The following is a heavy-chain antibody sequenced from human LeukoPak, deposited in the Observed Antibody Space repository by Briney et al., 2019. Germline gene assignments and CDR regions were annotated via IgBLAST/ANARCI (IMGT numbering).Heavy chain of an antibody. CDR2: IYTSGST. Sequence: SETLSLTCTVSGGSFSNYYWSWIRQPAGKGLEWIGRIYTSGSTNYNPSVKSRVTMSVDTSNNQFSLKLTSVTAADTAVYYCARQPPQYYGIDVWGQGTTVTVSS. V-gene: IGHV4-4*07. CDR3: ARQPPQYYGIDV. D-gene: IGHD1-14*01. CDR1: GGSFSNYY. J-gene: IGHJ6*02.